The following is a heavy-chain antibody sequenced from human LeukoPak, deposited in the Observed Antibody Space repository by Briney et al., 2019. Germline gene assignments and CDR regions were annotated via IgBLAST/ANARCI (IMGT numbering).Heavy chain of an antibody. Sequence: GGSLRLSCAASGFTFSDYYMSWIRQAPGKGLEWVSYISSSSGYTNYTDSVKGRFTISRDNAKNSLFLQMSSLRAEDTAVYYCARFGLRYYYAMDVWGQGTTVTVSS. CDR1: GFTFSDYY. CDR3: ARFGLRYYYAMDV. D-gene: IGHD3-16*01. V-gene: IGHV3-11*06. CDR2: ISSSSGYT. J-gene: IGHJ6*02.